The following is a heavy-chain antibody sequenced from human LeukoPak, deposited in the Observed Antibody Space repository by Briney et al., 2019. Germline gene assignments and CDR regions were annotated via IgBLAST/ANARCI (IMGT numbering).Heavy chain of an antibody. V-gene: IGHV1-69*13. CDR2: IIPIFDTA. J-gene: IGHJ4*02. CDR3: AREPRYSDYDRVLDY. CDR1: GYTFTSYD. Sequence: ASVKVSCKASGYTFTSYDINWVRQAPGQGLKWMGGIIPIFDTAKYAQKFQGRVTITADESTSTAYMELSSLRSEDSAVYYCAREPRYSDYDRVLDYWGQGTLVTVSS. D-gene: IGHD5-12*01.